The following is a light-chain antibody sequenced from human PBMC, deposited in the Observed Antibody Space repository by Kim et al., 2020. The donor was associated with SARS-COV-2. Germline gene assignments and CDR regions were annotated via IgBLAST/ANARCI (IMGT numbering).Light chain of an antibody. Sequence: LSPGESATLSCRASQTVSGSYLAWYQQKPGQAPRLLIYGASSRATGIPDRFSGSGSGTDFTLTISRLEPEDFAVYYCQQYGSALYSFGQGTKLEI. V-gene: IGKV3-20*01. CDR1: QTVSGSY. CDR3: QQYGSALYS. CDR2: GAS. J-gene: IGKJ2*03.